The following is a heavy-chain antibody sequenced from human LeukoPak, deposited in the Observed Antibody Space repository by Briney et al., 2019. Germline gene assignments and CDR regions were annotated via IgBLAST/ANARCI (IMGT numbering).Heavy chain of an antibody. CDR2: INTNTGNP. V-gene: IGHV7-4-1*02. J-gene: IGHJ6*03. Sequence: ASVKVSCKASGYTFTNYAMNWVRQAPGQGLEWMGWINTNTGNPTYAQGFTGRFVFSLDTSVSTAYLQISSLKAEDTAVYYCTTDPNYDFWSGYRHYYYYYYMDVWGKGTTVTVSS. CDR1: GYTFTNYA. CDR3: TTDPNYDFWSGYRHYYYYYYMDV. D-gene: IGHD3-3*01.